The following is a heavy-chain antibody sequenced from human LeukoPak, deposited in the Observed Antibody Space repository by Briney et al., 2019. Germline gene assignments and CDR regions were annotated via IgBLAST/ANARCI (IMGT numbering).Heavy chain of an antibody. D-gene: IGHD2-8*02. CDR1: GGSISSGDYY. Sequence: SETLSLTCTVSGGSISSGDYYWSWIRQPPGKGLEWIGYIYYSGSTYYSPSLKSRVTISVDTSKNQFSLKLSSVTAADTAVYYCASITGGYIDYWGQGTLVTVSS. J-gene: IGHJ4*02. CDR3: ASITGGYIDY. CDR2: IYYSGST. V-gene: IGHV4-30-4*08.